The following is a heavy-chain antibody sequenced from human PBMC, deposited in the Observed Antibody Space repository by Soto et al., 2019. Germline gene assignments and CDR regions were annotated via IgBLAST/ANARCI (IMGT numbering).Heavy chain of an antibody. V-gene: IGHV3-23*01. CDR2: ISGSGGST. D-gene: IGHD5-12*01. CDR3: AKRGVGYSGYDDY. Sequence: EVQLLESGGGLVQPGGSLRLSCAASGFTFSSYAMSWVRQAPGKGLEWVSAISGSGGSTYYADSVKGGFTISRENSKNTLYLQMNSLRAEDTAVYYCAKRGVGYSGYDDYWGQGTLVTVSS. CDR1: GFTFSSYA. J-gene: IGHJ4*02.